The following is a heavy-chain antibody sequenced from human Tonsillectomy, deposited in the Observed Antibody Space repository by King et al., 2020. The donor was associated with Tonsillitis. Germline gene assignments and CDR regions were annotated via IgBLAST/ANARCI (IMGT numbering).Heavy chain of an antibody. CDR3: ARDGTVTGMGRGVIITDQNDFSGMDV. D-gene: IGHD3-10*01. V-gene: IGHV3-48*02. CDR2: ISSSSRTI. Sequence: DVQLVESGGGLVQPGGSLRLSCEASGFTLSAYNMNWVRQAPGKGLEWVSYISSSSRTIYYADSVKGRFTISRDKDKNSLFLQMNSLRDEDTAVYYCARDGTVTGMGRGVIITDQNDFSGMDVWGQGTTVTVSS. J-gene: IGHJ6*02. CDR1: GFTLSAYN.